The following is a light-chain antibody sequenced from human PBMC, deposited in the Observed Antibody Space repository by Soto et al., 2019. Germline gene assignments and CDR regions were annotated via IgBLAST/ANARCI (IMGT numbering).Light chain of an antibody. Sequence: QSVLTQPPSVSGAPRQRVTISCTGSSSNIGAGYDVHWYQQLPGTAPKLLIFGNSNRPSGVPDRFSGSKSGTSASLAITGLQAEDEADYYCQSYDSSLSVYVFGTGTKLTVL. V-gene: IGLV1-40*01. CDR2: GNS. J-gene: IGLJ1*01. CDR3: QSYDSSLSVYV. CDR1: SSNIGAGYD.